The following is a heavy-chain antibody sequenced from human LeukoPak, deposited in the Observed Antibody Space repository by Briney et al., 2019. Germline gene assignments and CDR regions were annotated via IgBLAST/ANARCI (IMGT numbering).Heavy chain of an antibody. CDR1: GFTLSDYY. V-gene: IGHV1-2*02. D-gene: IGHD4-17*01. CDR3: ARGLMTTMTTVDD. CDR2: INPNSGVT. J-gene: IGHJ4*02. Sequence: ASVKVSCKASGFTLSDYYMHWVRQAPGQGLEWMGWINPNSGVTGYAQRFQGRVTMTRDTSINTAYMDLSRLTSDDTAVYYCARGLMTTMTTVDDWGQGTLVTVSS.